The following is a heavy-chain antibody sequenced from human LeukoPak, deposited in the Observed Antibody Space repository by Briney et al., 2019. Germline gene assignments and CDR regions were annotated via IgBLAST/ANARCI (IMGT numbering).Heavy chain of an antibody. J-gene: IGHJ4*02. CDR3: ARVGGNYYDSKLFDY. Sequence: GGSLRLSCAASGFTFSSYAMHWVRQAPGKGLEWVAVISYDGSNKYYADSVKGRFTISGDNSKNTLYLQMNSLRAEDTAVYYCARVGGNYYDSKLFDYWGQGTLVTVSS. CDR1: GFTFSSYA. D-gene: IGHD3-22*01. CDR2: ISYDGSNK. V-gene: IGHV3-30-3*01.